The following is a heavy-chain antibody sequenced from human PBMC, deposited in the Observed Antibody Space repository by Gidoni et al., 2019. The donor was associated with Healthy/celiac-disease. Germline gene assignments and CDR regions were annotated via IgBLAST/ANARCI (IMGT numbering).Heavy chain of an antibody. Sequence: EVQLLESGGGLVQPGGSLRLSCAASGFTFSSYAMSWVRQAPGKGLEWVSAISGSGGSTYYADSVKGRFTISRDNSKNTLYLQMNSLRAEDTAVYYCAKLRSELERSTIHDFDYWGQGTLVTVSS. J-gene: IGHJ4*02. V-gene: IGHV3-23*01. CDR2: ISGSGGST. CDR1: GFTFSSYA. CDR3: AKLRSELERSTIHDFDY. D-gene: IGHD1-1*01.